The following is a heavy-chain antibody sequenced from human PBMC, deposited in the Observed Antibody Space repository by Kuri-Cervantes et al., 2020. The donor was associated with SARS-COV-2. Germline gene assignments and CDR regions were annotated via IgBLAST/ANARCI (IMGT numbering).Heavy chain of an antibody. J-gene: IGHJ6*02. CDR2: INPNSGGT. V-gene: IGHV1-2*04. D-gene: IGHD1-7*01. CDR1: GYSFTFYY. Sequence: ASVKVSCKASGYSFTFYYMHWVRQAPGQGLEWMGWINPNSGGTNYAQKFQGWVTMTRDTSISTAYMELSRLRSDDTAVYYCAREGGQTTYYYYGMDVWGQGTTVTVSS. CDR3: AREGGQTTYYYYGMDV.